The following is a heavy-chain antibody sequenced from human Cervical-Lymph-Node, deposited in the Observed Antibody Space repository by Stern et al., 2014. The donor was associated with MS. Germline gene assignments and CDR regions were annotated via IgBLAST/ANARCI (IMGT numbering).Heavy chain of an antibody. Sequence: VQLVESGGGLVKPGESLRLSCAISGRTFTDAWLSWVRQVPGPGLEWVGRIKSKVDGETTDYAAPVKGRFTISRDDSKKTLYLQMNSLKTEDTAVYYCTTDQGYSFGYTKLDYWGQGSLVTVSS. J-gene: IGHJ4*02. CDR1: GRTFTDAW. D-gene: IGHD5-18*01. CDR3: TTDQGYSFGYTKLDY. V-gene: IGHV3-15*01. CDR2: IKSKVDGETT.